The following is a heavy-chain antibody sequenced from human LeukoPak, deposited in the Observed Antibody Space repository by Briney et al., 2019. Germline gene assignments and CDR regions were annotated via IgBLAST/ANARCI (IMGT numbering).Heavy chain of an antibody. D-gene: IGHD5-12*01. CDR1: GYTFTSYD. CDR3: ARGGDSGYDPDY. J-gene: IGHJ4*02. CDR2: VSPNSGNT. V-gene: IGHV1-8*01. Sequence: ASVEVSCKASGYTFTSYDINWVRQATGQGLEWMGWVSPNSGNTGYAQKFQGRVTMTRNTSISTAYMELSSLRSEDTAVYYCARGGDSGYDPDYWGQGTLDTVSS.